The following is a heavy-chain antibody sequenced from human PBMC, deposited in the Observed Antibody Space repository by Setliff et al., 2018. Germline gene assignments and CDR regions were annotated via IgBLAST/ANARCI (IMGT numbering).Heavy chain of an antibody. V-gene: IGHV4-4*02. CDR1: GGSISSSNW. Sequence: PSETLSLTCAVSGGSISSSNWWSWVRQPSGKGLEWIGEIYHSGSTNYNPSLKSRVTISVDTSKNQFSLKLSSVTAADTAVYYCARDRQYCSSPTCYSSYFYYYGMDVWGQGTTVTVSS. D-gene: IGHD2-2*02. J-gene: IGHJ6*02. CDR2: IYHSGST. CDR3: ARDRQYCSSPTCYSSYFYYYGMDV.